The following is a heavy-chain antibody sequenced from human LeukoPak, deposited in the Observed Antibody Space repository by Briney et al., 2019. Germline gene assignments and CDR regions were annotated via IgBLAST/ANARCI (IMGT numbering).Heavy chain of an antibody. D-gene: IGHD2/OR15-2a*01. Sequence: PSETLSLTCTVSGGSVSIHYWNWIRQPAGKGLEWIGRIYNGGSTNYNPFLESRVTISLDRSKNQLSLKLTSVTAADTDVYYCANSISMDFQYWGQGTLVTVSS. CDR3: ANSISMDFQY. CDR1: GGSVSIHY. V-gene: IGHV4-4*07. CDR2: IYNGGST. J-gene: IGHJ4*02.